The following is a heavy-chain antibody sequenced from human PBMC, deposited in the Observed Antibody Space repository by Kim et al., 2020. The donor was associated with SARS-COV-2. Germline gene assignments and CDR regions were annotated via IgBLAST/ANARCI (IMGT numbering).Heavy chain of an antibody. V-gene: IGHV4-39*07. Sequence: SETLSLTCTVSGGSISSSSYYWGWIRQPPGKGLEWIGSIYYSGSTYYNPSLKSRVTISVDTSKNQFSLKLSSVTAADTAVYYCARDIFISRELYYGSGGLWDYWGQGTLVTVSS. CDR1: GGSISSSSYY. D-gene: IGHD3-10*01. J-gene: IGHJ4*02. CDR2: IYYSGST. CDR3: ARDIFISRELYYGSGGLWDY.